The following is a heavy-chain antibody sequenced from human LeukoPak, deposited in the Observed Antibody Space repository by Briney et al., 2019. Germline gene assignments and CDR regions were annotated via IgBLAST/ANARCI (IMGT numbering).Heavy chain of an antibody. D-gene: IGHD6-13*01. CDR3: ARDTWYSVFDI. V-gene: IGHV3-7*01. CDR1: GFTFSSYW. CDR2: MKQDGSEK. Sequence: GGSLRLSCAASGFTFSSYWMGWVRQAPGKGLEWVANMKQDGSEKYYVDSVKGRFTISRDNAKNSLYLQMNSLRAEDTAVYYCARDTWYSVFDIWGQGTMVTVSS. J-gene: IGHJ3*02.